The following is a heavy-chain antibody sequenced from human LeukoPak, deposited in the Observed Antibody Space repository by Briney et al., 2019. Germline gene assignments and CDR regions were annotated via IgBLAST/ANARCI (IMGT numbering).Heavy chain of an antibody. V-gene: IGHV3-21*06. CDR3: ARDPEHGDYYYYYYMDV. Sequence: GGSLRLSCAASGFTFSTYSMNWVRQASGKGLEWVSSISSSSSYIYYADSVKGRFTISRDNAKNSLYLQMSSLRAEDTAVYYCARDPEHGDYYYYYYMDVWGKGTTVTVSS. CDR1: GFTFSTYS. CDR2: ISSSSSYI. D-gene: IGHD4-17*01. J-gene: IGHJ6*03.